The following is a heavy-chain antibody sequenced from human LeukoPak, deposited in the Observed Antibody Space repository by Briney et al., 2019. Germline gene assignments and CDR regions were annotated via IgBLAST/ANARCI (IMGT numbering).Heavy chain of an antibody. CDR3: AREDSYGYIDY. J-gene: IGHJ4*02. CDR1: GFTFSSYS. V-gene: IGHV3-21*01. D-gene: IGHD3-16*01. Sequence: GGSLRLSCAASGFTFSSYSMNWVRQAPGKGLEWVSSISSSSSYISYADSVKGRFTISRDNAKRSLYLQMNSLRAEDTAVYYCAREDSYGYIDYWGQGTLVTVSS. CDR2: ISSSSSYI.